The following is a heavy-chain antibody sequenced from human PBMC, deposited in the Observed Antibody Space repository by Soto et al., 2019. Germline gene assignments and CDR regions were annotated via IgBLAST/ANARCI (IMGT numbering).Heavy chain of an antibody. CDR1: GGTFSSYA. CDR3: ARDLGGSRDS. V-gene: IGHV1-2*02. Sequence: QVQLVQSGAEVKKPGSSVKVSCKASGGTFSSYAISWVRQAPGQGLEWMGGIIPNNDGTTYGEKFQGRVTMTRDTSTSTAYMELSRLRSDDKAVYYCARDLGGSRDSWGQGTLVTVSS. J-gene: IGHJ4*02. CDR2: IIPNNDGT. D-gene: IGHD1-26*01.